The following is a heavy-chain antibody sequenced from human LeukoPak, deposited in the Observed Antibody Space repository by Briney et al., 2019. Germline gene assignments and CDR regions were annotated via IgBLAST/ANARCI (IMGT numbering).Heavy chain of an antibody. CDR2: IYYSGST. CDR3: ARMDYGDYLGPYYYYYGMDV. D-gene: IGHD4-17*01. V-gene: IGHV4-59*01. Sequence: PSETLSLTCTVSGGSISSYYWGWIRQPPGKGLEWIGYIYYSGSTNYNPSLKSRVTISVDTSKNQFSLKLSSVTAADTAVYYCARMDYGDYLGPYYYYYGMDVWGQGTTVTVSS. CDR1: GGSISSYY. J-gene: IGHJ6*02.